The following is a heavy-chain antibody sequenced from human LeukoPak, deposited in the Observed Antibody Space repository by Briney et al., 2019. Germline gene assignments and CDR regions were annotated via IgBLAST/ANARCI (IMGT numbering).Heavy chain of an antibody. Sequence: GGSLRLSCAASGFTFGSYGMHWVRQAPGKGLEWVAVISYDGSNKYYADSVKGRFTISRDNSKNTLYLQMNSLRAEDTAVYYCAKDPPLHYDSSGYLDYWGQGTLVTVSS. J-gene: IGHJ4*02. CDR2: ISYDGSNK. CDR3: AKDPPLHYDSSGYLDY. CDR1: GFTFGSYG. D-gene: IGHD3-22*01. V-gene: IGHV3-30*18.